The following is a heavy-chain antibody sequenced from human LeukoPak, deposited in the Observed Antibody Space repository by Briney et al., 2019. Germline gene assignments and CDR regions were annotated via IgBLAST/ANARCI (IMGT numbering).Heavy chain of an antibody. D-gene: IGHD4-17*01. CDR3: ARQMNTVTADY. CDR1: GGSISSSSYF. CDR2: IFYSGST. J-gene: IGHJ4*02. V-gene: IGHV4-39*01. Sequence: SETLSLTCTVSGGSISSSSYFWGWIRQPPGKGLEWIGSIFYSGSTYYNPSHNSRVTISIDTSKNQFSLRLSSVTAADTAVYYCARQMNTVTADYWGQGTLVTVSS.